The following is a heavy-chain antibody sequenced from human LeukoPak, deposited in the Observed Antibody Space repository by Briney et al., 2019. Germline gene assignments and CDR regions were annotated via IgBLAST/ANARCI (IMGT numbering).Heavy chain of an antibody. J-gene: IGHJ3*02. CDR3: ALGPRDAFDI. CDR2: IYYSGST. CDR1: GGSISSYY. Sequence: PSETLSLTCTVSGGSISSYYWSWIRQPPGKGLEWIGYIYYSGSTNYNPSLKSRVTIPVDTSKNQFSLKLSSVTAADTAVYYCALGPRDAFDIWGQGTMVTVSS. V-gene: IGHV4-59*01. D-gene: IGHD3-16*01.